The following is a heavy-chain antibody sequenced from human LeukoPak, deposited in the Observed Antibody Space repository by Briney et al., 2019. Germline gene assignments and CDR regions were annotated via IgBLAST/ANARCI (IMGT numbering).Heavy chain of an antibody. CDR2: IYYSGSP. Sequence: KPAETLSLTCTVSGVSITNYYWSWIRQPPGKGLECIGYIYYSGSPNYNPSLKSRVAISVDTSKNQFSLKLSSVTAADTAVYYCARVPNYFGMDVWGQGTTVTVSS. CDR1: GVSITNYY. J-gene: IGHJ6*02. V-gene: IGHV4-59*01. CDR3: ARVPNYFGMDV.